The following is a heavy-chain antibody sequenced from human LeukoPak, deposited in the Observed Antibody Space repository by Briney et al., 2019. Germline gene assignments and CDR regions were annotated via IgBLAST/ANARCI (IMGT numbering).Heavy chain of an antibody. J-gene: IGHJ6*02. CDR3: ARDSPIWSGYTTAKNYYYYGMDV. D-gene: IGHD3-3*01. CDR1: GGSINSGDYY. Sequence: PSQTLSLTCTVSGGSINSGDYYWSWIRQPPGKGLEWIGYIYYSGSTYYNPSLKSRVTISVDTSKNQFSLKLSSVTAADTAVYYCARDSPIWSGYTTAKNYYYYGMDVWGQGTTVTVSS. V-gene: IGHV4-30-4*01. CDR2: IYYSGST.